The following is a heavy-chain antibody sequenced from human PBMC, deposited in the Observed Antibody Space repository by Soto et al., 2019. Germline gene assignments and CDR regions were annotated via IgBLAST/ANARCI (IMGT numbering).Heavy chain of an antibody. J-gene: IGHJ4*02. CDR2: ISGGNT. D-gene: IGHD6-13*01. CDR3: AKDRDVSWFPDY. Sequence: GGSLRLSCAASGFTFSSYAMSWVRQAPGKGLEWVSTISGGNTYYADSVKGRFTISRDISKNTLYLQMDGLRAEDTAIYYCAKDRDVSWFPDYWGQGTLVTVSS. V-gene: IGHV3-23*01. CDR1: GFTFSSYA.